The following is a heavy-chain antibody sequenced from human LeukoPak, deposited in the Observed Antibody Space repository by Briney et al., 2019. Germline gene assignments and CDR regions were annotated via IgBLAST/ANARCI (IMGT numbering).Heavy chain of an antibody. CDR1: GFIFSTSW. V-gene: IGHV3-7*01. Sequence: GGSLRLSCIASGFIFSTSWMTWVRQAPGKGLEWVANINLDGSEKYYVDSVKGRFTISRDNAKNSLYLQMNSLRAEDTAVYYCARGITSGPRRYDVRNFDYWGQGTPVTVSS. CDR3: ARGITSGPRRYDVRNFDY. D-gene: IGHD5-12*01. CDR2: INLDGSEK. J-gene: IGHJ4*02.